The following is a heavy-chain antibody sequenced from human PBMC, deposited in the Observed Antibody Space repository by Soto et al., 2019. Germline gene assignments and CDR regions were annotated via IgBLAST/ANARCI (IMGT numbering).Heavy chain of an antibody. V-gene: IGHV3-23*01. J-gene: IGHJ6*02. Sequence: LRLSCAASGFTFSSYAMSWVRQAPGKGLEWVSAISGSGGSTYYADSVKGRFTISRDNSKNTLYLQMNSLRAEDTAVYYCAKWGVSRYGMDVWGQGTTVTVSS. CDR1: GFTFSSYA. CDR2: ISGSGGST. D-gene: IGHD3-16*01. CDR3: AKWGVSRYGMDV.